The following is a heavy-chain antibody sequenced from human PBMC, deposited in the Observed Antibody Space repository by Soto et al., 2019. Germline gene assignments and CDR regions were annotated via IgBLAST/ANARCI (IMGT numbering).Heavy chain of an antibody. CDR2: IHSTRSP. J-gene: IGHJ5*02. Sequence: PSETLSLTCTVSGDSVSKYYWNWIRQPAGKGLEWIGRIHSTRSPNYNPSLNSRVTMSVVTSKNQFALKLNLTSVTAADTAVYYCARSPAYGDYANLDTWGQGTLVTVSS. CDR1: GDSVSKYY. CDR3: ARSPAYGDYANLDT. D-gene: IGHD4-17*01. V-gene: IGHV4-4*07.